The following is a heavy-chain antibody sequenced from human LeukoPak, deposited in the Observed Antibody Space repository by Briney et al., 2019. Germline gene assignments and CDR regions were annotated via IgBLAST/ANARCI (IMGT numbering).Heavy chain of an antibody. J-gene: IGHJ5*02. CDR3: ARGSMVRGSKSAWRWFDP. CDR1: GFTVSSDF. CDR2: IYTGGST. Sequence: RGSLRLSCAASGFTVSSDFMSWVRQAPGKGLEWVSVIYTGGSTYYADSVKGRFTLSRDNSKNTLYLQMNSLRAEDTAVYYCARGSMVRGSKSAWRWFDPWGQGTLVTVSS. V-gene: IGHV3-53*01. D-gene: IGHD3-10*01.